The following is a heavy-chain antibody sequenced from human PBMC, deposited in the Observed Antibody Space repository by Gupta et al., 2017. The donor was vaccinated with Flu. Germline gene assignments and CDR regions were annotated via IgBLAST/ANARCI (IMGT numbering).Heavy chain of an antibody. V-gene: IGHV1-18*01. J-gene: IGHJ4*02. D-gene: IGHD2-15*01. Sequence: TDYGINWVRQAPGQGLEWMGWISAYNGHTNYAQNLQGRVTMTTDTTTTTAYMELRNLRYDDTAVYYWDRDKRYSDKWGRGNLVTVS. CDR1: TDYG. CDR3: DRDKRYSDK. CDR2: ISAYNGHT.